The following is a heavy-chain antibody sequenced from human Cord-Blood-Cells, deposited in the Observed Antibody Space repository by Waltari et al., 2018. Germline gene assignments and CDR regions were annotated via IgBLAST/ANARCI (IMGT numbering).Heavy chain of an antibody. CDR2: IRGSGGST. V-gene: IGHV3-23*01. J-gene: IGHJ4*02. CDR1: GFTFSSYA. Sequence: EVQLLESGGGLVQPGGSLRLSCAASGFTFSSYAMSWVRQAPGKGLEWGSAIRGSGGSTYYAASGKGRFTISRDNSKNTLYLQMNSLRAEDTAVYYCAKDKGYGSGSYFDYWGQGTLVTVSS. CDR3: AKDKGYGSGSYFDY. D-gene: IGHD3-10*01.